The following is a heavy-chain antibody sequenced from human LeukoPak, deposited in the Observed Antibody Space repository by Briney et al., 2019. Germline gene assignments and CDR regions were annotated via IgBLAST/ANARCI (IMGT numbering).Heavy chain of an antibody. J-gene: IGHJ4*02. Sequence: SETLSLTCTVSGGSISSYYWSWTRQPPGKGLEWIGYIYYSGSTNYNPSLKSRVTISVDTSKNQFSLKLSSVTAADTAVYYCARGWYSGITIDYWGQGTLVTVSS. CDR1: GGSISSYY. CDR2: IYYSGST. V-gene: IGHV4-59*01. CDR3: ARGWYSGITIDY. D-gene: IGHD1-26*01.